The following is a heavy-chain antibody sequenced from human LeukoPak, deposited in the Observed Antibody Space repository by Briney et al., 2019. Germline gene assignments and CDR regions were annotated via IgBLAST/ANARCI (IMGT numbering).Heavy chain of an antibody. D-gene: IGHD6-13*01. CDR2: ISYSGSA. CDR1: GGSINNHI. V-gene: IGHV4-59*11. Sequence: SETLSLTCSVSGGSINNHIWSWIRQPPGKGLEWIGYISYSGSANYNPSLKSRVTISVDTSKNQFPLKVTSVTAADTAVYYCARYRGPQQLVQRWFDPWGQGTLVTVSS. CDR3: ARYRGPQQLVQRWFDP. J-gene: IGHJ5*02.